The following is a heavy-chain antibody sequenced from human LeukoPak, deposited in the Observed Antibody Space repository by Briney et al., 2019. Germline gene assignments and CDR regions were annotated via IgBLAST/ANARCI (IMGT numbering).Heavy chain of an antibody. CDR1: GAALSEYY. J-gene: IGHJ4*02. CDR3: ARRHASSSWYDYFDY. D-gene: IGHD6-13*01. CDR2: IYYSGST. V-gene: IGHV4-38-2*01. Sequence: SETLSLTCAVYGAALSEYYWSWIRQPPGKGLEWIGSIYYSGSTYYNPSLKSRVTISVDTSKNQFSLKLSSVTAADTAVYYCARRHASSSWYDYFDYWGQGTLVTVSS.